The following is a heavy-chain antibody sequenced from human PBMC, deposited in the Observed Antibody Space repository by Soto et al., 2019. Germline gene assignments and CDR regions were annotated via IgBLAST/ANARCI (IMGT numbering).Heavy chain of an antibody. J-gene: IGHJ4*02. Sequence: QLQLQESGSGLVKPSQTLSLTCAVSGGSFSSGGYSWTCIRQPPGKGLEWIGYIYHSGSTYYNPSLKSRVTISVDRSKNQFSLKLSSVTAADTAVYYCAGGIAARPLGYWGQGTLVTVSS. CDR3: AGGIAARPLGY. CDR1: GGSFSSGGYS. CDR2: IYHSGST. V-gene: IGHV4-30-2*01. D-gene: IGHD6-6*01.